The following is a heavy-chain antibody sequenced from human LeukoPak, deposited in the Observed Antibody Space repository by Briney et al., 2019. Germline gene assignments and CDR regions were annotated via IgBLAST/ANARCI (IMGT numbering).Heavy chain of an antibody. CDR1: GFTFSSYS. CDR2: ISSSSSYI. J-gene: IGHJ4*02. Sequence: GGSLRLSCAASGFTFSSYSMHWVRQAPGKGLEWVSSISSSSSYIYYADSVEGRFTISRDNAKNSLYLQMNSLRAEDTAVYYCARRHDYSNYPDYWGQGTLVTVSS. CDR3: ARRHDYSNYPDY. V-gene: IGHV3-21*01. D-gene: IGHD4-11*01.